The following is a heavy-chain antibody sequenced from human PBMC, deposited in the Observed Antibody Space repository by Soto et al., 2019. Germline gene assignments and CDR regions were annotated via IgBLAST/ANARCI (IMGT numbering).Heavy chain of an antibody. CDR2: IRSKANSYAT. V-gene: IGHV3-73*02. Sequence: EVQLVESGGGLVQPGGSLKLSCAASGFTFSGSAMHWVRQASGKGLEWVGRIRSKANSYATAYAASVKGRFTISRDDSKNTAYLQMNSLKTEDTAVYYCTRHVYSRTKDHAWTYYSDYWGQGTLVTVSS. J-gene: IGHJ4*02. CDR3: TRHVYSRTKDHAWTYYSDY. CDR1: GFTFSGSA. D-gene: IGHD6-13*01.